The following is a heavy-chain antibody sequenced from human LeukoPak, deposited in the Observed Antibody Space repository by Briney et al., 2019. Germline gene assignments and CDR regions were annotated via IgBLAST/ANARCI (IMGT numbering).Heavy chain of an antibody. CDR2: ISGSGGST. J-gene: IGHJ4*02. CDR1: GFTFSSYA. CDR3: AKDQGYYDFWSGFDY. D-gene: IGHD3-3*01. Sequence: PGGSLRLSCAASGFTFSSYAMSWVRQAPGKWLEWVSAISGSGGSTYYADSVKGRFTISRDNSKNTLYLQMNSLRAEDTAVYYCAKDQGYYDFWSGFDYWSQGTLVTVSS. V-gene: IGHV3-23*01.